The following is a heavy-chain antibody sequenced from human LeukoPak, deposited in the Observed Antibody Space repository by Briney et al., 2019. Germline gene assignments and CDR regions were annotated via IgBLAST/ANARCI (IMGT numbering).Heavy chain of an antibody. CDR1: GFTFSSYA. Sequence: GGSLRLSCAASGFTFSSYAMSWVRQAPGKGLEWVSAISGSGGSTYYADSVKGRFTISRDNSKNTLYLQMNSLRAEDTAVYYCARDLWAGYSYGNYFDYWGQGTLVTVSS. CDR2: ISGSGGST. CDR3: ARDLWAGYSYGNYFDY. J-gene: IGHJ4*02. D-gene: IGHD5-18*01. V-gene: IGHV3-23*01.